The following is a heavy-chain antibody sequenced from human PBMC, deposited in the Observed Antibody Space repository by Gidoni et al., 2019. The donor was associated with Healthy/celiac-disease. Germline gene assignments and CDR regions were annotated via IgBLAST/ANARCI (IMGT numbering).Heavy chain of an antibody. V-gene: IGHV3-9*01. CDR2: ISWNSGSI. CDR1: GFTFDDYA. J-gene: IGHJ3*02. CDR3: AKDIQDYVWGSYRFGAFDI. D-gene: IGHD3-16*02. Sequence: EVQLVESGGGLVQPGRSLRLSCAASGFTFDDYAMHWVRQAPGKGLEWVAGISWNSGSIGYADYVKGRFTISRDNAKNSLYLQMNSLRAEDTALYYCAKDIQDYVWGSYRFGAFDIWGQGTMVTVSS.